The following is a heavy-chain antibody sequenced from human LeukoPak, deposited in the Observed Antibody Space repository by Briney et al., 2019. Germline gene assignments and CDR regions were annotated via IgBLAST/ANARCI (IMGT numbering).Heavy chain of an antibody. CDR3: ARTATAMVMGQGFDY. Sequence: GGSLRLSCAASGFTFDDYAMHWVRQAPGKGLEWVSVIYSGGSAYYADSVKGRFTISRHNSKNTLYLQMNSLRAEDTAVYYCARTATAMVMGQGFDYWGQGTLVTVSS. V-gene: IGHV3-53*04. D-gene: IGHD5-18*01. J-gene: IGHJ4*02. CDR2: IYSGGSA. CDR1: GFTFDDYA.